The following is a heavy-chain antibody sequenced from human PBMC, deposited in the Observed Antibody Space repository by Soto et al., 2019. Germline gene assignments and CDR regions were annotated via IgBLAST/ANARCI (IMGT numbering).Heavy chain of an antibody. CDR1: GGSLRGHY. J-gene: IGHJ4*02. CDR3: ARAAVKLGATLFDS. CDR2: INHSGFT. Sequence: SETLSLICAVSGGSLRGHYWSWIRQSPEKGLEWIGEINHSGFTNYNPTLKSRVTISRDASKNQFSLRLSSMTAADSAVYFCARAAVKLGATLFDSWGQGTLVTVSS. D-gene: IGHD1-26*01. V-gene: IGHV4-34*01.